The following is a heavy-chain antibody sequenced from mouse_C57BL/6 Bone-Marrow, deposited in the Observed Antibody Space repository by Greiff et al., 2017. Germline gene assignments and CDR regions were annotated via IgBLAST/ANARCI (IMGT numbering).Heavy chain of an antibody. CDR3: ARDAQLGRGWYVDV. D-gene: IGHD4-1*02. J-gene: IGHJ1*03. Sequence: EVKLMESGGGLVQSGRSLRLSCATSGFTFSDFYMEWVRQAPGKGLEWIAASRNKANDYTTEYSASVKGRFIVSRDTSHSILYLQMNALRAEDTAIYYCARDAQLGRGWYVDVWGTGTTVTVSS. V-gene: IGHV7-1*01. CDR1: GFTFSDFY. CDR2: SRNKANDYTT.